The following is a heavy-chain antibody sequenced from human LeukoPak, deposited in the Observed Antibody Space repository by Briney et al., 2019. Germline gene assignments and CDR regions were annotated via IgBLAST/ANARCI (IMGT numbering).Heavy chain of an antibody. V-gene: IGHV3-48*03. CDR3: ARPAYCGGNCYYFPDY. J-gene: IGHJ4*02. CDR1: GFIFSNYA. Sequence: GRSLRLSCAASGFIFSNYAMHWVRQAPGKGLEWVSHIDSSGTIYYADSVKGRATISRDNAKNSLYLQMNSLRAEDTAVYYCARPAYCGGNCYYFPDYWGQGTLVTVSS. CDR2: IDSSGTI. D-gene: IGHD2-21*02.